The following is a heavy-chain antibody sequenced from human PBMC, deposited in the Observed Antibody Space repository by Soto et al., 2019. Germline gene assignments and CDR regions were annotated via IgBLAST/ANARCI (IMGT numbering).Heavy chain of an antibody. J-gene: IGHJ4*02. D-gene: IGHD6-13*01. CDR3: TTLSLYSSSWYWGFDY. Sequence: EVQLVESGGGLVKPGGSLRLSCAASGFTFSNAWMNWVRQAPGKGLEWVGRIKSKTDGGTTDHAAPVKGRFTISRDDSKNTLYLQMNSLKTEDTAVYYCTTLSLYSSSWYWGFDYWGQGTLVTVSS. CDR1: GFTFSNAW. CDR2: IKSKTDGGTT. V-gene: IGHV3-15*07.